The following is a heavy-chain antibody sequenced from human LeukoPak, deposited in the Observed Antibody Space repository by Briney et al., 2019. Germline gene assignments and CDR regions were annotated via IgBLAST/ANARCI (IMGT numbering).Heavy chain of an antibody. D-gene: IGHD1-14*01. Sequence: GSVKVSPKASGYTLSSYGISWGRPGPGQRGEWVGWISAYNGNTNYAQKLQGRVTMTTDTSTSTAYMELRSLRSDDTAVYYCARTLSENSSPGYWGQGTLVTVSS. J-gene: IGHJ4*02. CDR1: GYTLSSYG. CDR3: ARTLSENSSPGY. CDR2: ISAYNGNT. V-gene: IGHV1-18*01.